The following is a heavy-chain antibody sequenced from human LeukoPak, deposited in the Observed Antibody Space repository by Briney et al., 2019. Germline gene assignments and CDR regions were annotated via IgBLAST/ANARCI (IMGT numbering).Heavy chain of an antibody. CDR2: IRYDGTNK. V-gene: IGHV3-30*02. CDR1: GFTFNSYA. Sequence: GGSLRLSCAASGFTFNSYAMTWVRQAPGKGLEWVAFIRYDGTNKYYADSVKGRFTISRDNSKNTLYLQMNSLKPEDTAVYYCAMGQGFGELPIVDYWGQGTLVTVSS. D-gene: IGHD3-10*01. CDR3: AMGQGFGELPIVDY. J-gene: IGHJ4*02.